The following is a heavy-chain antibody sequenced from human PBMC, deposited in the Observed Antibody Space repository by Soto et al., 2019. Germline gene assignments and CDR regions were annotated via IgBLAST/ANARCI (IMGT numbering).Heavy chain of an antibody. CDR2: FDPEDGET. J-gene: IGHJ5*02. D-gene: IGHD4-4*01. CDR1: GYTLTELS. V-gene: IGHV1-24*01. Sequence: ASVEVSCKVSGYTLTELSMHWVRQAPGKGLEWMGGFDPEDGETIYAQKFQGRVTMTEDTSTDTAYMELSSLRSEDTAVYYCATARGLYSNYVYWFDPWGQGTLVTVSS. CDR3: ATARGLYSNYVYWFDP.